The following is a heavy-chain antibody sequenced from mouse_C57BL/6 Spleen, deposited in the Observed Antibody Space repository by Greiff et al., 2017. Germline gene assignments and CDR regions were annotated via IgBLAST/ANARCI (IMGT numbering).Heavy chain of an antibody. CDR1: GFTFSDYG. CDR3: AKTLITTVVSPFAY. CDR2: ISSGSSTI. J-gene: IGHJ3*01. V-gene: IGHV5-17*01. D-gene: IGHD1-1*01. Sequence: EVQLVESGGGLVTPGGSLKLSCAASGFTFSDYGMHWVRQAPEKGLEWVAYISSGSSTIYSADTVKGRFTISSDNARNTLFLQMTILRSEDTAMYYCAKTLITTVVSPFAYWGQGTLVTVSA.